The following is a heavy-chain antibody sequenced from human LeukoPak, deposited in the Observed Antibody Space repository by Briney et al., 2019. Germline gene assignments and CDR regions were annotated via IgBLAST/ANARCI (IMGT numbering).Heavy chain of an antibody. CDR2: IYSGGST. CDR1: GFTFSNSW. Sequence: GGSLRLSCAASGFTFSNSWMSWVRQAPGKGLEWVSVIYSGGSTYYADSVKGRFTISRDNSKNTLYLQINSLRAEDTAVYYCAKTLTRIAVAGTACDYWGQGTLVTVSS. V-gene: IGHV3-66*01. J-gene: IGHJ4*02. CDR3: AKTLTRIAVAGTACDY. D-gene: IGHD6-19*01.